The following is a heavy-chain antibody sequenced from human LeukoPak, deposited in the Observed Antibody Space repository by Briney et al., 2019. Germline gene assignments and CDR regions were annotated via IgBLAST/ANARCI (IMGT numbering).Heavy chain of an antibody. V-gene: IGHV3-7*03. CDR2: ISPDGSTK. Sequence: GGSLRLSCAASGFTFSRSWMSWVRQPPGKGLEWVANISPDGSTKYHMDSVKGRFTISRDNAKDSLYLEMSRLRDDDTAMFYCATGASGSWDFGGQGTLVTVSS. D-gene: IGHD6-13*01. CDR3: ATGASGSWDF. CDR1: GFTFSRSW. J-gene: IGHJ4*02.